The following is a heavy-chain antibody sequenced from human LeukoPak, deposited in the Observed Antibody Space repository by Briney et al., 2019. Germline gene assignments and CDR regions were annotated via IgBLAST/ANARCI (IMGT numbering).Heavy chain of an antibody. J-gene: IGHJ4*02. Sequence: GGSLRLSCAASGFTFSSYAMHWVRQAPGKGLEWVSTIAGSGGSTYYADSVKGRFTISRDNSNNALYLQMDSLRPEDTAVYYCAKSRAALVVRGVGPHSWGQGTLVTVSS. CDR3: AKSRAALVVRGVGPHS. CDR2: IAGSGGST. V-gene: IGHV3-23*01. D-gene: IGHD3-10*01. CDR1: GFTFSSYA.